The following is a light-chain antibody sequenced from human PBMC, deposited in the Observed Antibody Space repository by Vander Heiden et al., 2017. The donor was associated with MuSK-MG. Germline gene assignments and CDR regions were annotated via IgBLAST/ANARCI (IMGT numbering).Light chain of an antibody. CDR3: QQSSSLPGT. J-gene: IGKJ1*01. V-gene: IGKV6-21*01. Sequence: EIVLTQSPDFQSLTPKEKVTITCRASQSIGSSLHWYQQKPDQSPKLLIKYASQSFSGVPSRFSGSGSGTDFTLTINSLEAEDAATYYCQQSSSLPGTFGQGTKVEIK. CDR2: YAS. CDR1: QSIGSS.